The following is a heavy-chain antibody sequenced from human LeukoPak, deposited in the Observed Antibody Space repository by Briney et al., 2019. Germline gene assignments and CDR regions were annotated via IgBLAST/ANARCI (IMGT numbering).Heavy chain of an antibody. Sequence: GGSLRLSCAASGFTFDDYTMHWVRQAPGKGLEWVSLISWDGGSTYYAGSVKGRFTISRDNSKNSLYLQMNSLRTEDTALYYCAKDKGCSSTSCYHYYYYGMDVWGQGTTVTVSS. CDR2: ISWDGGST. CDR1: GFTFDDYT. V-gene: IGHV3-43*01. CDR3: AKDKGCSSTSCYHYYYYGMDV. D-gene: IGHD2-2*01. J-gene: IGHJ6*02.